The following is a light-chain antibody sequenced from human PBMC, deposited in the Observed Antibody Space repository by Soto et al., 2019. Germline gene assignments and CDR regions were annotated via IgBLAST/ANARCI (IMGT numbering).Light chain of an antibody. J-gene: IGKJ1*01. V-gene: IGKV1-5*03. CDR1: QTISTS. Sequence: DDQMTQSPATLYAHLEDRVTLSCRASQTISTSLAWYQQKPGKAPKLLIYLASTLQSGVPAGFSGSGSATEFTLSISILQPDDFATYCWQQDASSSRTFGQGTKVDIK. CDR2: LAS. CDR3: QQDASSSRT.